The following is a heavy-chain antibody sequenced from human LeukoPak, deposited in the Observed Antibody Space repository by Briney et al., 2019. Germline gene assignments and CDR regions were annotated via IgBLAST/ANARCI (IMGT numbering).Heavy chain of an antibody. V-gene: IGHV4-59*08. CDR1: GGSISSYY. J-gene: IGHJ4*02. CDR3: ARHLQLELLPSYFDY. Sequence: SETLSLTCTVSGGSISSYYWSWIRQPPGKGLEWIGYIYYSGSTNYNPSLKSRVTISVDTSKNQFSLKLSYVTAADTAVYYCARHLQLELLPSYFDYWGQGTLVTVSS. D-gene: IGHD1-7*01. CDR2: IYYSGST.